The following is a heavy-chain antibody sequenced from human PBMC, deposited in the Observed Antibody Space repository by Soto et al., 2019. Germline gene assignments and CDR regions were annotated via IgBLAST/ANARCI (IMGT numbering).Heavy chain of an antibody. D-gene: IGHD6-6*01. V-gene: IGHV3-30*18. CDR2: ISHDGSNK. CDR1: RFTFSSYG. CDR3: AKDEYSSSSSYGMDV. J-gene: IGHJ6*02. Sequence: GGSLRLSCTASRFTFSSYGMHWVRQAPGKGLEWVAVISHDGSNKYYADSVKGRFTISRDNSKNTLYLQMNSLRAEDTAVYYCAKDEYSSSSSYGMDVWGQGTTVTVSS.